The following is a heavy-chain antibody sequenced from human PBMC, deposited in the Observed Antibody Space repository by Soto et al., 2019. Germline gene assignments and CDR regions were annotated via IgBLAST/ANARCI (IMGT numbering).Heavy chain of an antibody. D-gene: IGHD2-15*01. CDR3: ATTWGYSDCSGGSCRGRYDY. CDR2: IYSGGST. V-gene: IGHV3-53*04. J-gene: IGHJ4*02. Sequence: GGSLRLSCAASGFTVSSNYMSWVRQAPGKGLEWVSVIYSGGSTYYADSVKGRFTISRHNSKNTLYLQMNSLRAEDTAVYYCATTWGYSDCSGGSCRGRYDYWGQGTLVTVSS. CDR1: GFTVSSNY.